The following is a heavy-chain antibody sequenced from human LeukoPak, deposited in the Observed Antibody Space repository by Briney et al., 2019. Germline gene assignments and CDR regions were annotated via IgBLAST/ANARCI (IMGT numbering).Heavy chain of an antibody. J-gene: IGHJ4*02. CDR2: ISWNSGSI. Sequence: GGSLRLSCAASGFTFDDYAMHWVRQAPGKGLEWVSGISWNSGSIGYADSVKGRFTISRDNAKNSLYLQMNSLRAEDTAVYYCARDGGSAMPFDYWGQGTLVTVSS. D-gene: IGHD2-2*01. V-gene: IGHV3-9*01. CDR3: ARDGGSAMPFDY. CDR1: GFTFDDYA.